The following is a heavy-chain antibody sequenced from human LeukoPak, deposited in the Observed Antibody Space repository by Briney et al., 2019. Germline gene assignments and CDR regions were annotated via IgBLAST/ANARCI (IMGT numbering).Heavy chain of an antibody. Sequence: GASVKVSCRASGYTFTDYYIHWVRQAPGQGLEWMGWINPDNGGTNYAQKFQGRVTMTRDTSIRTVYMDLSRLRSDDTAVFYCTREPRVGNWFDPWGQGTQVTVSS. CDR2: INPDNGGT. CDR3: TREPRVGNWFDP. V-gene: IGHV1-2*02. D-gene: IGHD2-2*01. J-gene: IGHJ5*02. CDR1: GYTFTDYY.